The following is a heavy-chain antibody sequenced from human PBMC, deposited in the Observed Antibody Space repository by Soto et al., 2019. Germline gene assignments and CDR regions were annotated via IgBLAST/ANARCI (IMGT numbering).Heavy chain of an antibody. J-gene: IGHJ4*02. CDR3: ARHIAVYGTRGFDF. CDR2: IYHSGST. D-gene: IGHD2-8*01. CDR1: GGSISSNW. V-gene: IGHV4-4*02. Sequence: QVHLQESGPGLIKPSGTLSLTCAVSGGSISSNWWSWVRQPPGKGLEWIGEIYHSGSTNYNPSLMKRVAMSMDKSHNHLNLNLTSVTAADTDVYYCARHIAVYGTRGFDFWGRGTLVTVSS.